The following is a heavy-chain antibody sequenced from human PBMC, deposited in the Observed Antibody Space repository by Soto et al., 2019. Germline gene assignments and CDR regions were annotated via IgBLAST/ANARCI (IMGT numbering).Heavy chain of an antibody. CDR2: ISSSSSYI. CDR1: GFTFSTYS. D-gene: IGHD5-18*01. J-gene: IGHJ4*02. Sequence: PGGSLRLSCAASGFTFSTYSMNWVRQAPGKGLEWVSSISSSSSYIYYADSVKGRFTISRDNAKNSLYLQMNSLRDEDTAVYYCARDRGYTYGFDFWGQGALVTVSS. CDR3: ARDRGYTYGFDF. V-gene: IGHV3-21*01.